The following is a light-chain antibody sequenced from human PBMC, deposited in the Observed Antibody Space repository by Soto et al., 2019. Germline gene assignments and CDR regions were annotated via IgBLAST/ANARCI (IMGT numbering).Light chain of an antibody. CDR2: DAS. Sequence: DIVLTQSPGTVSLSPGEGATLSCRPSQSVGTKYISWYQQKSGQAPRLLIYDASRRATGIPDRFSGSASGTDFTLTISRLEPEDFAVYYCHQYASSPLTFGGGTKVEIK. J-gene: IGKJ4*01. CDR1: QSVGTKY. V-gene: IGKV3-20*01. CDR3: HQYASSPLT.